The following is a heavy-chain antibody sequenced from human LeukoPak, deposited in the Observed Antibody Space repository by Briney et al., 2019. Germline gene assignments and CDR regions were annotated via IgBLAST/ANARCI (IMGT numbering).Heavy chain of an antibody. D-gene: IGHD2-15*01. Sequence: SVKVSCKASRDTFNDYTFNWVRQAPGQGLEWMGRIMPFLDVANYAPKFQGRVTLTADKSTSTAYMELSDLKSEDTAVYYCARDHCSGGSCHGGHWGQGTLVTVSS. J-gene: IGHJ4*02. V-gene: IGHV1-69*04. CDR3: ARDHCSGGSCHGGH. CDR2: IMPFLDVA. CDR1: RDTFNDYT.